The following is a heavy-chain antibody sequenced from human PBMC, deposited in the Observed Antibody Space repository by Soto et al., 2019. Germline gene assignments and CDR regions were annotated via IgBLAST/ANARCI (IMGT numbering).Heavy chain of an antibody. J-gene: IGHJ4*02. CDR3: AKSATVPAAIDY. CDR2: INPNSGGT. CDR1: GYTFASFD. V-gene: IGHV1-2*04. D-gene: IGHD2-2*02. Sequence: ASVKVSCKASGYTFASFDINWVRQATGQGLEWMGWINPNSGGTNYAQKFQGWVTMTRDTSISTAYMELSRLRSEDTAVYYCAKSATVPAAIDYWGQGTLVTVSS.